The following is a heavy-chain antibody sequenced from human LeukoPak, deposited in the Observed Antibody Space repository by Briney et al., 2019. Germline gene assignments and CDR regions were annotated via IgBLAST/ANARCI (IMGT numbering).Heavy chain of an antibody. D-gene: IGHD3-10*01. CDR1: GHTFTSYD. CDR3: ARIRFGELLPDY. Sequence: GASVKVSCKASGHTFTSYDINWVRQATGQGLEWMGWMNPNSGNTGYAQKFQGRVTMTRNTSISTAYMELSSLRSEDTAVYYCARIRFGELLPDYWGQGTLVTVSS. J-gene: IGHJ4*02. CDR2: MNPNSGNT. V-gene: IGHV1-8*01.